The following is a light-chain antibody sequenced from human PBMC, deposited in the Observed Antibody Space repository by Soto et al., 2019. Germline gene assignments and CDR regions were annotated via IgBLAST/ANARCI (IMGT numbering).Light chain of an antibody. Sequence: DIQLTQSPSFLSASVGDRVTITCRASQGISSYLAWYQQKPGKAPKLLIYAASTLQSGVPSRFSGSGSGTEFTLTISRLQPEDFATYYCEQLNSAFGPGTKVDIK. V-gene: IGKV1-9*01. J-gene: IGKJ3*01. CDR2: AAS. CDR1: QGISSY. CDR3: EQLNSA.